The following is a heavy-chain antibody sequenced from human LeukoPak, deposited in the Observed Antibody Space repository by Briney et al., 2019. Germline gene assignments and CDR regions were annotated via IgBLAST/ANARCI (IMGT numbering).Heavy chain of an antibody. CDR3: ARGDPQIVASLD. Sequence: GASVKVSCKASGYTFTGYYMHWVRQAPGQGLEWMGWISAYNGNTNYAQKLQGRVTMTTDTSTSTAYMELRSLRSDDTAVYYCARGDPQIVASLDWGQGTLVTVSS. J-gene: IGHJ4*02. D-gene: IGHD3-22*01. CDR2: ISAYNGNT. V-gene: IGHV1-18*04. CDR1: GYTFTGYY.